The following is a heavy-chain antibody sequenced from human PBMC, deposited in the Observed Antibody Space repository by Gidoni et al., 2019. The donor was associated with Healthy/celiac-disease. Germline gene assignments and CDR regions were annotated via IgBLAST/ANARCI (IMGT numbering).Heavy chain of an antibody. CDR3: ARVPEAFDI. Sequence: QVQLVQSGAEVKKPGASVKVSCKASGYTFTSYYMHWVRQAPGQGIEWMGIIYPSGGSTSYAQKFQGRVTMTRDTSTRTVYMELSSLRSEDTAVYYCARVPEAFDIWGQGTMVTVSS. J-gene: IGHJ3*02. CDR1: GYTFTSYY. CDR2: IYPSGGST. V-gene: IGHV1-46*01.